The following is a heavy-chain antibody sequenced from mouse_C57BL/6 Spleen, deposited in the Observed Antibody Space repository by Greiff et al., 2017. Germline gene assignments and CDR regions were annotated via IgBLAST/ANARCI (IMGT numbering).Heavy chain of an antibody. J-gene: IGHJ1*03. V-gene: IGHV1-18*01. CDR2: INPNNGGT. D-gene: IGHD1-1*01. CDR1: GYTFTDYN. CDR3: ARRGYGSIHWYFDV. Sequence: EVHLVESGPELVKPGASVKIPCKASGYTFTDYNMDWVKQSHGKSLEWIGDINPNNGGTIYNQKFKGKATLTVDKSSSTAYMELRSLTSEDTAVYYCARRGYGSIHWYFDVWGTGTTVTVSS.